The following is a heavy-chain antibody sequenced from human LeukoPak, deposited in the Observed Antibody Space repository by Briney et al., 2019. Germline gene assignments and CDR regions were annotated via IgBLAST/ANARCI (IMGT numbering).Heavy chain of an antibody. CDR1: GFTFSSYG. J-gene: IGHJ4*02. CDR2: ISYDGSNK. V-gene: IGHV3-30*18. D-gene: IGHD3-10*01. Sequence: GRFLRLSCAASGFTFSSYGMHWVRQAPGKGLEWVAVISYDGSNKYYADSVKGRFTISRDNSKNTLYLQMNSLRAEDTAVYYCAKDLPSSGSKSGVCEYWGQGTLVTVSS. CDR3: AKDLPSSGSKSGVCEY.